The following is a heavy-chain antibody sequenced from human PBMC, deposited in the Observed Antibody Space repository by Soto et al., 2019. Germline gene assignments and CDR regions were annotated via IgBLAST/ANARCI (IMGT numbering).Heavy chain of an antibody. CDR3: ARDFGVVVPAAIGY. Sequence: ASVKVSCKASGGTFSSYTISWVRQAPGQGLEWMGRIIPILGIANYAQKFQGRVTITADKSTSTAYMELSSLRSEDTAVYYCARDFGVVVPAAIGYWGQGTLVTVSS. J-gene: IGHJ4*02. V-gene: IGHV1-69*04. CDR1: GGTFSSYT. D-gene: IGHD2-2*01. CDR2: IIPILGIA.